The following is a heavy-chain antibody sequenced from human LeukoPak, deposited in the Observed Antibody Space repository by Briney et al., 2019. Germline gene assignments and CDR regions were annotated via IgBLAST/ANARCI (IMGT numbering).Heavy chain of an antibody. J-gene: IGHJ5*02. CDR1: GGTFSSYA. Sequence: SVKVSCKASGGTFSSYAISWVRQAPGQGLEWMGRIIPILGIANYAQKFQGRVTITADKSTSTAYMELSSPRSEDTAVYYCVMYYDSSYIDPWGQGTLVTVSS. D-gene: IGHD3-22*01. CDR2: IIPILGIA. CDR3: VMYYDSSYIDP. V-gene: IGHV1-69*04.